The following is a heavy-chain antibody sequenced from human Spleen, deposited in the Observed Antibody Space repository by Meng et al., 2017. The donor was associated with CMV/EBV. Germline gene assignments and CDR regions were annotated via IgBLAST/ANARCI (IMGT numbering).Heavy chain of an antibody. D-gene: IGHD3-3*01. CDR1: GFTFSIYS. CDR2: ISISSSYI. J-gene: IGHJ6*02. CDR3: ARGPVRAIFGVVITVGYYYYGMDV. Sequence: GGFLRLSCAASGFTFSIYSMSWVRQAPGKGLEWVSSISISSSYIYYADSVKGRFTVSRDNAKNSLYLQLNSLRAEDTAVYYCARGPVRAIFGVVITVGYYYYGMDVWGQGTTVTVSS. V-gene: IGHV3-21*01.